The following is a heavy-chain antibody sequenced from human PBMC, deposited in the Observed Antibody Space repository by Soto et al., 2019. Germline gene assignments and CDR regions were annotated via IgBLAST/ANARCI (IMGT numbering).Heavy chain of an antibody. D-gene: IGHD3-22*01. CDR3: TKDKADKYDSSVDS. Sequence: GGALRLSCVVSGFTCNSHAMNWVRQAPGKGLECVAGITGSAGSTYYADSVKGRFTISKDNSKTTLYLQMHSLRAEDTAVYYCTKDKADKYDSSVDSWGQGTQVTVSS. J-gene: IGHJ4*02. CDR2: ITGSAGST. V-gene: IGHV3-23*01. CDR1: GFTCNSHA.